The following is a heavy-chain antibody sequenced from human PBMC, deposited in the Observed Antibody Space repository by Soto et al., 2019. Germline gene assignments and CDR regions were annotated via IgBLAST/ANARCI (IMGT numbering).Heavy chain of an antibody. D-gene: IGHD3-10*01. V-gene: IGHV1-58*02. CDR3: AAGGSGFARRMWSMDV. J-gene: IGHJ6*02. CDR1: GFTFTSSA. CDR2: IVVGSGNT. Sequence: QMQLVQSGPEVKKPGTSVKVSCKASGFTFTSSAMQWVRQARGQRLEWIGWIVVGSGNTNYAQKFQERVTITRDMSTSTAYMELSSLRSEDTAVYYCAAGGSGFARRMWSMDVWGQGTTVTVSS.